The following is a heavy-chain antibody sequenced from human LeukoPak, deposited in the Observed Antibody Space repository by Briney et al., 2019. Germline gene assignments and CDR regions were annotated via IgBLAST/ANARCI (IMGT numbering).Heavy chain of an antibody. V-gene: IGHV1-46*01. CDR1: GYTFTSYY. J-gene: IGHJ3*02. CDR3: ASSMDYYDSSGYWHDAFDI. Sequence: APVKVSCKASGYTFTSYYMHWVRQAPGQGLEWMGIINPSGGSTSYAQKFQGRVTMTRNTSISTAYMELSSLRSEDTAVYYCASSMDYYDSSGYWHDAFDIWGQGTMVTVSS. CDR2: INPSGGST. D-gene: IGHD3-22*01.